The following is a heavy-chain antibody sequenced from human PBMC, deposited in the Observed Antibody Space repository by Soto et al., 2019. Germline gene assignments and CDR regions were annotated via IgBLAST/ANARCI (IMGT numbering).Heavy chain of an antibody. CDR3: ARFKLGEDY. D-gene: IGHD3-16*01. V-gene: IGHV1-69*02. J-gene: IGHJ4*02. CDR1: GDTFTNYT. Sequence: QVQLVQSGAEVKKPGSSVKVSCRASGDTFTNYTITWVRQAPGQGLVWMGRLIPILGLANYAQKFRGRVTISADKSTTTAYMELRSLRSEDTAIYYCARFKLGEDYWGQGTLVTVSS. CDR2: LIPILGLA.